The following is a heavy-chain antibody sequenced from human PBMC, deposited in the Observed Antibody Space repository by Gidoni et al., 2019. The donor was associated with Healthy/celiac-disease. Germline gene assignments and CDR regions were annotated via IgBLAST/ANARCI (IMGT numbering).Heavy chain of an antibody. CDR1: GGSISSGGYS. V-gene: IGHV4-30-2*01. D-gene: IGHD3-22*01. Sequence: QLQLQESGSGLVKPSQTLSLTCAVSGGSISSGGYSWSWIRQPPGKGLEWIGYIYPSGSTYYNPSLKSRVTISVDRSKNQFSLKLSSVTAADTAVYYCARGPSSGYYYGDAFDIWGQGTMVTVSS. CDR3: ARGPSSGYYYGDAFDI. J-gene: IGHJ3*02. CDR2: IYPSGST.